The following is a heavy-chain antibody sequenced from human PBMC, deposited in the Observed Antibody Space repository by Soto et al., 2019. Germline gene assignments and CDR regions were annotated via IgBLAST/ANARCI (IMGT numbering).Heavy chain of an antibody. D-gene: IGHD5-18*01. V-gene: IGHV1-2*04. J-gene: IGHJ6*02. CDR3: ARARVDTAMVTFPYYYYYYGMDV. CDR1: GYTFTGYY. Sequence: ASVKVSCKASGYTFTGYYMHWVRQAPGQGLEWMGWINPNSGGTNYAQKFQGWVTMTRDTSFSTAYMELSRLRSDDTAVYYCARARVDTAMVTFPYYYYYYGMDVWGQGTTVTVSS. CDR2: INPNSGGT.